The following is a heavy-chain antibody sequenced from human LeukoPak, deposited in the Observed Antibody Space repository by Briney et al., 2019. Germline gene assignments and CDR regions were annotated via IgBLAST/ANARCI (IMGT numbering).Heavy chain of an antibody. V-gene: IGHV3-23*01. Sequence: GGSLRLSCAASGFTFRNYAMSWVRQAPGKGLEWVSGISGTSTNTYYADSVKGRFTISRDNSKNTLSLQMNSLRAEDTAVYYCAKAIVLLISGNAFDIWGQGTMVTVSS. CDR1: GFTFRNYA. CDR2: ISGTSTNT. D-gene: IGHD2/OR15-2a*01. CDR3: AKAIVLLISGNAFDI. J-gene: IGHJ3*02.